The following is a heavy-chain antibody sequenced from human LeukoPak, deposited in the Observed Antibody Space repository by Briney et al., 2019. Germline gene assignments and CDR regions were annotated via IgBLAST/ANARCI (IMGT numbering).Heavy chain of an antibody. J-gene: IGHJ4*02. CDR1: GGSISSFY. CDR2: IYYSGST. CDR3: ARAGYSGYDFDY. Sequence: SETLSLTCTVSGGSISSFYWSWIRQPPGKGLEWIGYIYYSGSTNYNPSLKSRVTISVDTSKNQFSLKLSSVTAADSAVYYCARAGYSGYDFDYWGQGTLVTVSS. D-gene: IGHD5-12*01. V-gene: IGHV4-59*01.